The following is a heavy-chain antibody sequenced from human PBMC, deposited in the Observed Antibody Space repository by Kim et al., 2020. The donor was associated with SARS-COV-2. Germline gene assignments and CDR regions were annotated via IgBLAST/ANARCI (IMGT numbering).Heavy chain of an antibody. J-gene: IGHJ6*02. Sequence: SVKVSCKASGGTFSSYAISWVRQAPGQGLEWMGGIIPIFGTANYAQKFQGRVTITADESTSTAYMELSSLRSEDTAVYYCARDRGSGSYDYYYGMDVWGQGTTVTVSS. D-gene: IGHD1-26*01. CDR3: ARDRGSGSYDYYYGMDV. CDR2: IIPIFGTA. CDR1: GGTFSSYA. V-gene: IGHV1-69*13.